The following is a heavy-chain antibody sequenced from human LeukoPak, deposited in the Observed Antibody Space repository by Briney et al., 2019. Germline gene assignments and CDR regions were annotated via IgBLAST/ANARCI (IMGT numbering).Heavy chain of an antibody. CDR3: AREFRYDFWFYYGMDV. V-gene: IGHV3-30-3*01. Sequence: GRSLRLSCAASGFTFSSYAMHWVRQAPGKGLEWVAVISYDGSNKYYADSVKGRFTTSRDNSKNTLYLQMNSLRAEDTAVYYCAREFRYDFWFYYGMDVWGQGTTVTVSS. J-gene: IGHJ6*02. D-gene: IGHD3-3*01. CDR2: ISYDGSNK. CDR1: GFTFSSYA.